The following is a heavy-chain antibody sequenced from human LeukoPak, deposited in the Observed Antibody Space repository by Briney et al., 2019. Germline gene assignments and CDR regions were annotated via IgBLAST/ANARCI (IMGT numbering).Heavy chain of an antibody. V-gene: IGHV3-23*01. J-gene: IGHJ4*02. Sequence: GGSLRLSCAASGFTFSSYAMSWVRQAPGKGLEWVSAISGSGGSTYYADSVKGRFTISRDNSKNTLYLQMNSLRAEDTAVYYCAKSPIAARQHKGFFDYWGQGTLVTVSS. CDR1: GFTFSSYA. CDR3: AKSPIAARQHKGFFDY. CDR2: ISGSGGST. D-gene: IGHD6-6*01.